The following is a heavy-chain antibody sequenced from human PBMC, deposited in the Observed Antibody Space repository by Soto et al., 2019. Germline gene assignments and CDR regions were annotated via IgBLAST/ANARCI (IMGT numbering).Heavy chain of an antibody. CDR1: GYTFTSYG. J-gene: IGHJ3*02. D-gene: IGHD2-15*01. CDR3: ARDSDGGIVVVAPGLGGAFDI. V-gene: IGHV1-18*01. CDR2: ISAYNGNT. Sequence: GASVKVSCKASGYTFTSYGISWVRQAPGQGLEWMGWISAYNGNTNYAQKLQGRVTMTTDTSTSTAYMELSSLRSEDTAVYYCARDSDGGIVVVAPGLGGAFDIWGQGTMVTVSS.